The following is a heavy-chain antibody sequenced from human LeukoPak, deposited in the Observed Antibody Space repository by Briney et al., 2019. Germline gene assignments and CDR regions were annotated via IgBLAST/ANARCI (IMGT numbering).Heavy chain of an antibody. J-gene: IGHJ4*02. CDR2: IYYSGST. CDR1: GFTFSSSAM. V-gene: IGHV4-39*07. CDR3: ARGSNYYDSSGYYYAGEGYYFDY. D-gene: IGHD3-22*01. Sequence: PGGSLRLSCIASGFTFSSSAMSWVRQAPGKGLEWIGSIYYSGSTYYNPSLKSRVTISVDTSKNQFSLKLSSVTAADTAVYYCARGSNYYDSSGYYYAGEGYYFDYWGQGTLVTVSS.